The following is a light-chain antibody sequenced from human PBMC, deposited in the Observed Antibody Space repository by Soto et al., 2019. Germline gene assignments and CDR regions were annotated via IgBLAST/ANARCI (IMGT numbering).Light chain of an antibody. V-gene: IGKV2-28*01. CDR3: MQALQIPSIT. CDR2: LGS. CDR1: QSLLHSDGYNY. J-gene: IGKJ5*01. Sequence: IVLTQSPLSLPVTPGEPASISCRSSQSLLHSDGYNYLDWYVQKPGQPPQFLIYLGSNRASGASDRFSGSGSGTHFTLKISRVEAEDVGVYYCMQALQIPSITLGQGTRMEIK.